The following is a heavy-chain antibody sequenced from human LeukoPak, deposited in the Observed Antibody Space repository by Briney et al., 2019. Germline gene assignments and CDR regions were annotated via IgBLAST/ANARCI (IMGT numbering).Heavy chain of an antibody. CDR3: TSLFLGYCSSTSCPLFDY. CDR2: SRSKDYGGTT. J-gene: IGHJ4*02. D-gene: IGHD2-2*01. V-gene: IGHV3-49*04. Sequence: GGSLRLSCTASGCTFGDYAMSWVRQAPGKGLEWVGFSRSKDYGGTTEYAASVKGRFTISRDDSKSIAYLQMNSLKTEDTAVYYCTSLFLGYCSSTSCPLFDYWGQGTLVTVSS. CDR1: GCTFGDYA.